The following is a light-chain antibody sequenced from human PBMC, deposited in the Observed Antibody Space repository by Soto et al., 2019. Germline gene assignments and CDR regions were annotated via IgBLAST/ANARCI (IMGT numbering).Light chain of an antibody. V-gene: IGKV2-28*01. Sequence: DRLMTQSPLSLPVTPGEPASISCRSSQSLLHSNGYNYLDWYLQKPGQSPQLLIYLGSNRASGVPDRFSGSGSGTDFTLKISRVEAEDVGVYYCMQALQTPLTFGGGTKADIK. J-gene: IGKJ4*01. CDR3: MQALQTPLT. CDR2: LGS. CDR1: QSLLHSNGYNY.